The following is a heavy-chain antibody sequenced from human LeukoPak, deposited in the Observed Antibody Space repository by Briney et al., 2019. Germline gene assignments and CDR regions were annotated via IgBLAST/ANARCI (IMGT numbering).Heavy chain of an antibody. Sequence: PSETLFLTCTVSGGSVSSGSFYWSWIRQPPGKGLEWIGYIYYSGSTNYNPSLKSRVTISVDTSKSQFSLKLSSVAAADTAVYYCATRYCSGGSCRFDYWGQGTLVTVSS. D-gene: IGHD2-15*01. CDR2: IYYSGST. CDR1: GGSVSSGSFY. V-gene: IGHV4-61*01. CDR3: ATRYCSGGSCRFDY. J-gene: IGHJ4*02.